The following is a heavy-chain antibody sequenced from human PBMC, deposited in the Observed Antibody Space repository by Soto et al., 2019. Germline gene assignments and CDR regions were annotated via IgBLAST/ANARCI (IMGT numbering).Heavy chain of an antibody. V-gene: IGHV1-18*01. CDR2: ISAYNVNT. Sequence: ASVKVSCKASGYTFTSYGISWVRQAPGQGLEWMGWISAYNVNTNYAQKLQGRVTMTTDTSTSTAYMELRSLRSDDTAVYYCARETSYSSSYGYDYWGQRTLVTVSS. D-gene: IGHD6-6*01. J-gene: IGHJ4*02. CDR1: GYTFTSYG. CDR3: ARETSYSSSYGYDY.